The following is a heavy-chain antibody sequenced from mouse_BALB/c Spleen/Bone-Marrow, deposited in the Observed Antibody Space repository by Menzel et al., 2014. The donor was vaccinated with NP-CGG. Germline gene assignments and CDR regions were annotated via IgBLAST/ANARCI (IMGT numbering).Heavy chain of an antibody. CDR1: GYTFTSYW. V-gene: IGHV1-7*01. CDR3: ARITANY. D-gene: IGHD1-3*01. Sequence: QVQLQQSGAELAKPGASVKMSCKASGYTFTSYWMHWVKQRPGQGLEWIGYINPSTGYTEYNQKFKDKATLTADKSSSTAYMQLSSLTSEDSAVYYCARITANYWGQGTTLTVSS. J-gene: IGHJ2*01. CDR2: INPSTGYT.